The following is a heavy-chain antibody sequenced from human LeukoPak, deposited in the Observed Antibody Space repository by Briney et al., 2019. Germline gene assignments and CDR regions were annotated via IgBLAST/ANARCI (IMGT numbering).Heavy chain of an antibody. CDR2: IIPIFGTA. D-gene: IGHD4-23*01. CDR1: GGTFSSYA. CDR3: ARERPYGGNPDAPNYYMDV. V-gene: IGHV1-69*05. J-gene: IGHJ6*03. Sequence: GASVKVSCKASGGTFSSYAISWVRQAPGQGREWMGGIIPIFGTANCAQKFQGRVTITTDESTSTAYMELSSLRSEDTAVYYCARERPYGGNPDAPNYYMDVWGKGTTVTVSS.